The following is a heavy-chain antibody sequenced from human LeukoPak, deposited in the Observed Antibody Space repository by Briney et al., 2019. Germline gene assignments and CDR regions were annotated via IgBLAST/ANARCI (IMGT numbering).Heavy chain of an antibody. CDR3: ARGINYDSSAPTHAFDI. CDR1: GGTFSSYA. CDR2: IIPIFGTA. V-gene: IGHV1-69*05. J-gene: IGHJ3*02. D-gene: IGHD3-22*01. Sequence: SVKVSCKASGGTFSSYAISWVRQAPGQGLEWMGRIIPIFGTANYAQKFQGRVTITTDESTSTAYMELSSLRSEDTAVYYCARGINYDSSAPTHAFDIWAKGQWSPSLQ.